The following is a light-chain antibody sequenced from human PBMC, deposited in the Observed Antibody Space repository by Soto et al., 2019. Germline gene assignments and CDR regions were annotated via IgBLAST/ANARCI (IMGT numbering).Light chain of an antibody. J-gene: IGLJ2*01. V-gene: IGLV1-40*01. CDR1: SSNIGAGYD. CDR2: VNS. Sequence: QLVLTQPPLVSGAPGQRVTISCTGSSSNIGAGYDVHWYQQLPGTAPKLLIYVNSNRPSGVPDRFSGSKSGTSASLAITGLQSEDEADYYCQSYDSSLRVVVFGGGTKLTVL. CDR3: QSYDSSLRVVV.